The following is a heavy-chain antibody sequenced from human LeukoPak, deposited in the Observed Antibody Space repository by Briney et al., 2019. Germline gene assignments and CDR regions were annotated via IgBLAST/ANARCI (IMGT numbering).Heavy chain of an antibody. Sequence: GGSLRLSCAASGFIFSSYAMSWVRQAPGKGLVWVSRINSDGSTTNYADSVKGRFTISRDNANNTLYLQMNSLRAEDTAVYYCARDLYGGKGDYWGQGTLVTVSS. CDR1: GFIFSSYA. J-gene: IGHJ4*02. CDR3: ARDLYGGKGDY. CDR2: INSDGSTT. V-gene: IGHV3-74*01. D-gene: IGHD4-23*01.